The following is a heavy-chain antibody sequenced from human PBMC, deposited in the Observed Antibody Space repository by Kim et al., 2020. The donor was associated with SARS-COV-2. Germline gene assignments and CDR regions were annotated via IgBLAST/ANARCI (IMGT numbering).Heavy chain of an antibody. V-gene: IGHV3-23*01. Sequence: GGSLRLSCAASGFTFSSYAMSWVRQAPGKGLEWVSAISGSGGSTYYADSVKGRFTISRDNSKNTQYLQMNSLRAADTAVYYCAKDKWPGTEVWFDPWGQGTLVTVSS. CDR3: AKDKWPGTEVWFDP. J-gene: IGHJ5*02. CDR1: GFTFSSYA. CDR2: ISGSGGST. D-gene: IGHD1-7*01.